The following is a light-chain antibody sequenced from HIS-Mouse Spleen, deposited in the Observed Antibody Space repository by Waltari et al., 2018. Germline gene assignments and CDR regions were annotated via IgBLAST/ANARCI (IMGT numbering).Light chain of an antibody. CDR1: SSDCGSYYF. V-gene: IGLV2-23*03. Sequence: QSALTQPASVSGSPGQSITISCTGNSSDCGSYYFFSRYQHHPGKAPKLLIYEGSKRPSGVSNRFSGSKSGNTASLTISGLQAEDEADYYCCSYAGSSTFGVFGGGTKLTVL. CDR2: EGS. CDR3: CSYAGSSTFGV. J-gene: IGLJ3*02.